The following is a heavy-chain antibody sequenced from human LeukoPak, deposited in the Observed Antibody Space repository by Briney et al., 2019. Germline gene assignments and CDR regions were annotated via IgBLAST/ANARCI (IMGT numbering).Heavy chain of an antibody. V-gene: IGHV3-7*01. J-gene: IGHJ4*02. CDR2: INRDGSEK. CDR1: GFTYSNYW. CDR3: ARGGYDSSNFWVY. D-gene: IGHD3-22*01. Sequence: GGSLRLSCAASGFTYSNYWMNWVRQAPGKGLEWVANINRDGSEKYYVDSVKGRFSISRDNAENSLFLQMNNLRVEDTAVYYCARGGYDSSNFWVYWGQGTLVTVSS.